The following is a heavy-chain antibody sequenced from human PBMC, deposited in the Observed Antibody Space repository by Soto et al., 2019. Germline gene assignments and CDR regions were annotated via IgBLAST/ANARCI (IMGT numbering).Heavy chain of an antibody. CDR1: GFTFTTYD. J-gene: IGHJ6*04. CDR2: MNPNNGNT. V-gene: IGHV1-8*02. Sequence: ASVKVSCKATGFTFTTYDINWVRQGTGQGLEWMGWMNPNNGNTGYAKKFLGRVTMTRDTSISTAYMELSSLGSEDTAVYYCGTIGENDFWSVYFPVWGKGTTVTVSS. CDR3: GTIGENDFWSVYFPV. D-gene: IGHD3-3*01.